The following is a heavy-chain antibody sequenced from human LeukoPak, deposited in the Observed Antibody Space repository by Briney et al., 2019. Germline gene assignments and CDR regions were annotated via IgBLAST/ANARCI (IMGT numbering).Heavy chain of an antibody. CDR3: AKISPYGGNSA. CDR2: ISGNGGST. J-gene: IGHJ4*02. Sequence: GGSPRLSCAASGFTFSDYAMSWVRLAPGKGLEWVSAISGNGGSTYYADSVKGRFTTSRDNSKNTLYLQMNSLSAEDTAVYYCAKISPYGGNSAWGQGTLVTVSS. CDR1: GFTFSDYA. D-gene: IGHD4-23*01. V-gene: IGHV3-23*01.